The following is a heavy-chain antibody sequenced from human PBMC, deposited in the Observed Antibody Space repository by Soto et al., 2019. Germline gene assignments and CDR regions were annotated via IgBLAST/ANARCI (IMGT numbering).Heavy chain of an antibody. J-gene: IGHJ6*02. Sequence: GGSLRLSCAASGFTFSSYGMNWVRQAPGKGLEWVSGISGSGGRTYYADSVKGRFTISRDNSKNTLFLQMNSLRAEDTAAYYCAKTWCSGGNCYSFYGMDVWGQGTTVTVSS. CDR2: ISGSGGRT. CDR1: GFTFSSYG. V-gene: IGHV3-23*01. D-gene: IGHD2-15*01. CDR3: AKTWCSGGNCYSFYGMDV.